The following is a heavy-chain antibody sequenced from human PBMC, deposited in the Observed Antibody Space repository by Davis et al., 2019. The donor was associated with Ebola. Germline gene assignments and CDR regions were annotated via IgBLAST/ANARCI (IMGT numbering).Heavy chain of an antibody. V-gene: IGHV4-34*01. Sequence: PGGSLRLSCAVYGGSFSGYSWSWIRQPPGKGLEWIGYIYHSGSTYYNPSLKSRVTISVDTSKNQFSLKLSSVTAADTAVYYCARGRRKWQRPDTAMGRGNWFDPWGQGTLVTVSS. D-gene: IGHD5-18*01. J-gene: IGHJ5*02. CDR3: ARGRRKWQRPDTAMGRGNWFDP. CDR1: GGSFSGYS. CDR2: IYHSGST.